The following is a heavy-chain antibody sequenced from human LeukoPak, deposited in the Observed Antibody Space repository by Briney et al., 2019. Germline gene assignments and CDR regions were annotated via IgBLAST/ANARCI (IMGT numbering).Heavy chain of an antibody. CDR2: INPNSGGT. D-gene: IGHD1-26*01. CDR1: GYTFTGYY. V-gene: IGHV1-2*02. J-gene: IGHJ6*03. CDR3: ARASSVGANYYYYMDV. Sequence: ASVKVSCKASGYTFTGYYMHWVRHAPGQGLEWMGWINPNSGGTNYAQKFQGRVTMTRDTSISTAYMELSRLRSDDTAVYHCARASSVGANYYYYMDVWGKGTTVTVSS.